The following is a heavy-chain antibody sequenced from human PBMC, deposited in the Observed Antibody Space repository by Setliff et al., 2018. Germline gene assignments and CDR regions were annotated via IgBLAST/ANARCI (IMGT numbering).Heavy chain of an antibody. CDR3: ARRMNRYYYYYMDV. CDR2: INHSGST. J-gene: IGHJ6*03. CDR1: GGSFSGYY. D-gene: IGHD2-15*01. V-gene: IGHV4-34*01. Sequence: TSETLSLTCAVYGGSFSGYYWSWIRQPPGKGLEWIGEINHSGSTNYNPSLKSRVTISVDTSKNQFSLKLSSVTAADTAVYYCARRMNRYYYYYMDVWGKGTTGTV.